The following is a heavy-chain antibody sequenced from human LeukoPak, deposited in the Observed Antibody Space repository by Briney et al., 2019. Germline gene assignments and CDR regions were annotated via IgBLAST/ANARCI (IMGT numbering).Heavy chain of an antibody. V-gene: IGHV4-39*07. CDR3: ARAFVYYDYVWGSYLPGVNDY. D-gene: IGHD3-16*02. CDR1: GGSISSSTYY. J-gene: IGHJ4*02. Sequence: SETLSLTCIVSGGSISSSTYYWGWIRQPPGKGLEWIGEINHSGSTNYNPSLKSRVTISVDTSKNQFSLKLSSVTAADTAVYYCARAFVYYDYVWGSYLPGVNDYWGQGTLVTVSS. CDR2: INHSGST.